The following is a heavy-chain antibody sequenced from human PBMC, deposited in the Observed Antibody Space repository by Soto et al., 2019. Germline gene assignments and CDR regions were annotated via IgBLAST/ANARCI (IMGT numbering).Heavy chain of an antibody. Sequence: QVQLQESGPGLVKPSQTLSLTCTVSGDSISSGGYYWVWIRQHPDKGLEWIGYINYRGDAHYNPSLKSRVTTSVDTSTNQFSLRLSSVSAADTAVYYCARATNLVYVDYWGQGTLVTVSS. CDR1: GDSISSGGYY. V-gene: IGHV4-31*03. CDR2: INYRGDA. CDR3: ARATNLVYVDY. D-gene: IGHD6-13*01. J-gene: IGHJ4*02.